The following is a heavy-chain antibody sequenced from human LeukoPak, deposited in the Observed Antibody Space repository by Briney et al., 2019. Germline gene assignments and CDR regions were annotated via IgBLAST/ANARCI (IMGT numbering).Heavy chain of an antibody. D-gene: IGHD5-12*01. J-gene: IGHJ3*02. V-gene: IGHV5-51*01. Sequence: GESLKISCKGSGYSFTSYWIGWVRQMPGKGLEWMGIIYPGDSDTRYSPSFQGQVTISADKSISTAYLQWSSLKASDTAMYYCARGGSGYDYYYGGNKDDAFDIWGQGTMVTVSS. CDR2: IYPGDSDT. CDR1: GYSFTSYW. CDR3: ARGGSGYDYYYGGNKDDAFDI.